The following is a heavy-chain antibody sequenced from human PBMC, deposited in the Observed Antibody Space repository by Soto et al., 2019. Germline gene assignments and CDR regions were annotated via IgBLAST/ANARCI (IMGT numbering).Heavy chain of an antibody. V-gene: IGHV1-3*01. Sequence: QVQLVQSGAEVKKPGASVKVSCKASGYTFTSYAMHWVRQAPGQRLEWMGWINAGNGNTKYSPKFQGRVTITRDTSASTAYMELSSLRSEDTAVYYCARNEDIVVVPAAFDPWGQGTLVTVSS. CDR2: INAGNGNT. CDR3: ARNEDIVVVPAAFDP. J-gene: IGHJ5*02. D-gene: IGHD2-2*01. CDR1: GYTFTSYA.